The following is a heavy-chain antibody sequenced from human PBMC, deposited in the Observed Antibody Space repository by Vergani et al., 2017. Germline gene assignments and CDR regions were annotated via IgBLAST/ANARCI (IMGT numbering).Heavy chain of an antibody. Sequence: QVQLVQSGAEVKKPGSSAKVSCKASGGTFSSYTISWVRQAPGQGLEWMGRIIPILGIANYAQKFQGRVTITADKSTSTAYMELSSLRSEDTAVYYCAFCSGGSCYEDYWGQGTLVTVSS. J-gene: IGHJ4*02. CDR3: AFCSGGSCYEDY. CDR1: GGTFSSYT. V-gene: IGHV1-69*02. D-gene: IGHD2-15*01. CDR2: IIPILGIA.